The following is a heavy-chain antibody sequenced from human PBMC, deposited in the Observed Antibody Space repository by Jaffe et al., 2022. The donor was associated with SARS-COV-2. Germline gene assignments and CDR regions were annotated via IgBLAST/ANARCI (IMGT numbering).Heavy chain of an antibody. CDR3: TRSDDFWSGYIDY. J-gene: IGHJ4*02. V-gene: IGHV3-49*04. CDR2: IRSKAYGGTT. D-gene: IGHD3-3*01. Sequence: EVQLVESGGGLVQPGRSLRLSCTASGFTFGDYAMSWVRQAPGKGLEWVGFIRSKAYGGTTEYAASVKGRFTISRDDSKSIAYLQMNSLKTEDTAVYYCTRSDDFWSGYIDYWGQGTLVTVSS. CDR1: GFTFGDYA.